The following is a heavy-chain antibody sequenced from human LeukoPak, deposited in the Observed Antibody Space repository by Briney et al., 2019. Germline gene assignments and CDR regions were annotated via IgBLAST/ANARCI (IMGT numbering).Heavy chain of an antibody. J-gene: IGHJ5*02. CDR2: IAKSGST. V-gene: IGHV4-31*03. CDR3: ARVDYYPSGTYINWFDP. Sequence: PSETLSLTCTVSGGSISSGGYYWSWIRQHPGKGLEWIGHIAKSGSTYYSPSLKSRVTISVDTSKNQFSLKLSSVTAADTAVYYCARVDYYPSGTYINWFDPWGQGTQVTVSS. CDR1: GGSISSGGYY. D-gene: IGHD3-10*01.